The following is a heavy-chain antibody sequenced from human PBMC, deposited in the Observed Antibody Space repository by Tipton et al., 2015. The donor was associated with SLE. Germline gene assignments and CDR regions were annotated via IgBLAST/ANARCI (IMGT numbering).Heavy chain of an antibody. J-gene: IGHJ5*02. Sequence: TLSLTCTVSGGSISSYYWSWIRQPPGKGLEWIGEINHSGSTNYNPSLKSRVSISMDTSKNQFSLKMKSVTAADTAVYYCTRGHPHIVVVIGGGWFDPWGQGTLVIVSS. CDR3: TRGHPHIVVVIGGGWFDP. CDR2: INHSGST. D-gene: IGHD2-21*01. V-gene: IGHV4-34*01. CDR1: GGSISSYY.